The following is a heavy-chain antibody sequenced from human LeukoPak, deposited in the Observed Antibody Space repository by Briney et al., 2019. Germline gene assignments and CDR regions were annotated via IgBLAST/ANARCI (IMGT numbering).Heavy chain of an antibody. CDR2: IYYSGST. J-gene: IGHJ5*02. V-gene: IGHV4-59*01. D-gene: IGHD1-26*01. CDR1: GXSISSYY. Sequence: SETLSLTCTVSGXSISSYYWSWIRQPPGKGLEWIGYIYYSGSTNYNPSLKSRVTISVGTSKNQFSLKLSSVTAAATAVYYCARGVGATTTADWFDPWGQGTLVTVSS. CDR3: ARGVGATTTADWFDP.